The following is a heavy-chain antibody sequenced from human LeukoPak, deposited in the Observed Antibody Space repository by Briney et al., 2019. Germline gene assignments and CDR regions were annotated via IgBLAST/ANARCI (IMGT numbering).Heavy chain of an antibody. Sequence: PGRSLRLSCAASGFIFSSYGMHWVRQAPGKGLEGVAFIRNDGSNKYYAASVKGRFTISRDNSKNTLYLQMYSLRAEDTAVYYCAKDPVVPAALKRGGFDYWGQGTLVTVSS. CDR3: AKDPVVPAALKRGGFDY. V-gene: IGHV3-30*02. CDR1: GFIFSSYG. CDR2: IRNDGSNK. D-gene: IGHD2-2*01. J-gene: IGHJ4*02.